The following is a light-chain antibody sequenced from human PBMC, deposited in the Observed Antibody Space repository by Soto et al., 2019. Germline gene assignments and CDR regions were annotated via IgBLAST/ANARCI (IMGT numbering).Light chain of an antibody. J-gene: IGKJ4*01. CDR2: DAS. CDR3: QQRSNWIT. V-gene: IGKV3-11*01. Sequence: EIVLTQSPATLSLSPGETATLSCRASQSIGSYLAWYQQKPGQSPRLLIYDASNRATGIPARFSGSGAGTAFTLTISSLEPEVFAVYYCQQRSNWITFGGGTKVEV. CDR1: QSIGSY.